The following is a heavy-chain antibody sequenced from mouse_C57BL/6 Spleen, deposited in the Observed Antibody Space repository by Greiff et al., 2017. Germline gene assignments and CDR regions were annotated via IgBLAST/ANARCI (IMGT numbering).Heavy chain of an antibody. CDR3: ASYSNYAWFAY. CDR2: LDPSDSYT. CDR1: GYTFTSSW. D-gene: IGHD2-5*01. Sequence: QVQLQQPGAELVMPGASVKLSCKASGYTFTSSWMHWVKQRPGQGLEWIGELDPSDSYTNYNQKFKGKATLTVDKSSSTAYMQLSSLTSEDSAVYYCASYSNYAWFAYWGQGTLVTVSA. J-gene: IGHJ3*01. V-gene: IGHV1-69*01.